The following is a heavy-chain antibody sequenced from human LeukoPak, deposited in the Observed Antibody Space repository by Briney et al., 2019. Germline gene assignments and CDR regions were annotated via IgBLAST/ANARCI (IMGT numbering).Heavy chain of an antibody. CDR2: INPNSGGT. J-gene: IGHJ4*02. V-gene: IGHV1-2*06. Sequence: ASVKVSCKASGYIFTDYYMHWVRQAPGQELGWMGRINPNSGGTNYAQKFQGRVTMTRDTSISTAYMELSRLRSDDTAVYYCARGRGYYYDRWGQGTLVTVSS. CDR3: ARGRGYYYDR. CDR1: GYIFTDYY. D-gene: IGHD3-22*01.